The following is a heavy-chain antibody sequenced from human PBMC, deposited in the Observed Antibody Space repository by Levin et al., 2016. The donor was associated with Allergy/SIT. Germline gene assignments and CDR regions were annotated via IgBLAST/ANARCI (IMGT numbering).Heavy chain of an antibody. D-gene: IGHD3-10*01. J-gene: IGHJ4*02. CDR2: ITADGSSK. CDR3: ARDGGSGTPLDY. Sequence: GESLKISCAASGFTFSNYWIHWVRQAPGKGLVWVSRITADGSSKEYADFVTGRLTISRDDAKNTVYLQMDSLKGEDTAVYYCARDGGSGTPLDYWGQGTLVSVSS. V-gene: IGHV3-74*03. CDR1: GFTFSNYW.